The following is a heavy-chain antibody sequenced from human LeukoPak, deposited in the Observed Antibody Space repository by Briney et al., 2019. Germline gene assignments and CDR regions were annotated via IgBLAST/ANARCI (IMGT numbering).Heavy chain of an antibody. CDR1: GFTVSSNS. J-gene: IGHJ6*03. Sequence: GGSLRLSCTVSGFTVSSNSMSWVRQAPGKGLEWVSFIYSDNTHYSDSVKGRFTISRDNSKNTLYLQMNSLRAEDTAVYYCAKEGLWFGEGYYYMDVWGKGTTVTVSS. D-gene: IGHD3-10*01. CDR3: AKEGLWFGEGYYYMDV. V-gene: IGHV3-53*01. CDR2: IYSDNT.